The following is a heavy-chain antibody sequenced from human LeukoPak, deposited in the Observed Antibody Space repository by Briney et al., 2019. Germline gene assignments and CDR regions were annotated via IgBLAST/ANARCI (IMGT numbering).Heavy chain of an antibody. V-gene: IGHV4-34*01. CDR2: INHSGST. D-gene: IGHD6-19*01. J-gene: IGHJ3*02. Sequence: GSLRLSCAASGFDLGHYEVNWVRQAPGKGLEWIGEINHSGSTNYNPSLKSRVTISLDTSKNQFSLKLSSVTAADTAVYYCARTEAGTDAFDIWGQGTMVTVSS. CDR3: ARTEAGTDAFDI. CDR1: GFDLGHYE.